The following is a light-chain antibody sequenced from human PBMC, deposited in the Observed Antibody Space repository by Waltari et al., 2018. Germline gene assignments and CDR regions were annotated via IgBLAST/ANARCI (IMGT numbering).Light chain of an antibody. CDR1: QCVSKY. J-gene: IGKJ1*01. V-gene: IGKV1-39*01. Sequence: DSQMTQSPSALSASVGDKVPITCRSSQCVSKYLNWLQQKPGKAPRLLIYGASSLQSGVPSRFSGSGYGTDFTLTISSLQLEDFATYYCQQSHTAPRTFGQGTKVEMK. CDR2: GAS. CDR3: QQSHTAPRT.